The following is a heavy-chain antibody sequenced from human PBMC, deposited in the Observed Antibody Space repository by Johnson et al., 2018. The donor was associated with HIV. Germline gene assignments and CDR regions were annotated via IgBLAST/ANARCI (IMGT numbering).Heavy chain of an antibody. V-gene: IGHV3-30*02. CDR1: GFTFSSYG. CDR2: IRYDGSNK. Sequence: QVQLVESGGGLVKPGGSLRLSCAASGFTFSSYGMHWVRQAPGKGLEWVAFIRYDGSNKYYADSVKGRFTISRDNSKNTLYLQMNSLRAEDTAVYYCAKDLSGGYYFGGKAFDIWGQGTMVTVSS. D-gene: IGHD1-26*01. CDR3: AKDLSGGYYFGGKAFDI. J-gene: IGHJ3*02.